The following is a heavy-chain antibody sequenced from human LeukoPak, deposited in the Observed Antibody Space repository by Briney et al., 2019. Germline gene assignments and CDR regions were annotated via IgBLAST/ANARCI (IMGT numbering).Heavy chain of an antibody. CDR2: IYPGDSDA. V-gene: IGHV5-51*01. D-gene: IGHD3-9*01. CDR1: GYSFTTYW. CDR3: ARRTGRYQPPFPFDY. Sequence: GESLKISCKGSGYSFTTYWIDWVRQMPGKGLEWMGIIYPGDSDARYSPSFQGQVTISADKSISTAYLQWSSLKASDTAMYYCARRTGRYQPPFPFDYWGQGTLVTVSS. J-gene: IGHJ4*02.